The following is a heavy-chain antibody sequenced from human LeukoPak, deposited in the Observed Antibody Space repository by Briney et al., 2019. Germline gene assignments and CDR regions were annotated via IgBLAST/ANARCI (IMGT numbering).Heavy chain of an antibody. Sequence: GASVKVSCKASGGTFSSYAISWVRQAPGQGLEWMGRIIPIFGTANYAQKFQGRVTITTDESTSTVYMELSSLRSKDTAVYYCARDENYGGNFGYWGQGTLVNGSS. D-gene: IGHD4-23*01. CDR2: IIPIFGTA. CDR1: GGTFSSYA. V-gene: IGHV1-69*05. J-gene: IGHJ4*02. CDR3: ARDENYGGNFGY.